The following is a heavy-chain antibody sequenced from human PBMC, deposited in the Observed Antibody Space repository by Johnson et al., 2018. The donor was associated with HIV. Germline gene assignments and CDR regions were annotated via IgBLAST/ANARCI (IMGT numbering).Heavy chain of an antibody. CDR2: IYSGGST. Sequence: VQLVESGGGLIQPGGSLRLSCAASGFTVSSNYMSWVRQAPGKGLEWVSVIYSGGSTYYADSVKGRFTISRDNSKNSLYMHMNSLRAEDTAVYYCARGGIDAGEGIAFDIWGQGTLVTVSS. D-gene: IGHD6-13*01. J-gene: IGHJ3*02. CDR3: ARGGIDAGEGIAFDI. CDR1: GFTVSSNY. V-gene: IGHV3-66*01.